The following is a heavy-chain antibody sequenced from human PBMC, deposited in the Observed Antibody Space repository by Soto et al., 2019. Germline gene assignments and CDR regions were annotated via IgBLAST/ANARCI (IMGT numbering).Heavy chain of an antibody. D-gene: IGHD2-15*01. CDR3: ARERGRYCSGESCYPFGP. Sequence: SETLSLTCAVSGDSIIGIYHWAWIRQPPGRILEWIASIFHTGTTYYTPSLKSRVTISVDTSKKQISLRLSSVTAADTAVYYCARERGRYCSGESCYPFGPWGQGALVTVSS. V-gene: IGHV4-38-2*02. CDR2: IFHTGTT. CDR1: GDSIIGIYH. J-gene: IGHJ5*02.